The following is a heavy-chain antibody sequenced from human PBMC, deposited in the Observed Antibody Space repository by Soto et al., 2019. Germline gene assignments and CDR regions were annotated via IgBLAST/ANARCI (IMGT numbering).Heavy chain of an antibody. CDR2: IIPIFGTT. CDR1: GGTFSSYA. V-gene: IGHV1-69*12. CDR3: ARVVTVVKSFHYWYFDL. J-gene: IGHJ2*01. Sequence: QVQLVQSGAEVKKPGSSVKVSCKASGGTFSSYAISWVRQAPGQGLEWMGGIIPIFGTTNYAQKCQGRVTITADESTSTAYMELSSLRSEDTAMYYCARVVTVVKSFHYWYFDLWGRGTLVTVSS. D-gene: IGHD2-15*01.